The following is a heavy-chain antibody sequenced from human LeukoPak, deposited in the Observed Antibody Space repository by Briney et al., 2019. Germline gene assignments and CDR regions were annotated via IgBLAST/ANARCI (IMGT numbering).Heavy chain of an antibody. Sequence: GGSLRLSCAASGFTFSSYSMNWVRQAPGKGLEWVSSISSSSSYIYYAYSVKGRFTISRDNAKNSPYLQMNSLRAEDTAVYYCARTLFCSSTSCYKGDFDYWGQGTLVTVSS. CDR1: GFTFSSYS. CDR2: ISSSSSYI. V-gene: IGHV3-21*01. D-gene: IGHD2-2*02. J-gene: IGHJ4*02. CDR3: ARTLFCSSTSCYKGDFDY.